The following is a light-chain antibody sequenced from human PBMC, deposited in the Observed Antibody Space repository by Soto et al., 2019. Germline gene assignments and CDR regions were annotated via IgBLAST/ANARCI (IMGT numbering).Light chain of an antibody. CDR3: KSYAGSNTYV. CDR2: EVV. CDR1: KNDIGGYDF. V-gene: IGLV2-8*01. Sequence: QSALTQPPSASGSPGQSVTISCTGTKNDIGGYDFVSWYQHHPGKAPRLIIYEVVQRPSGVPDRFSGSKSGNTASLTVSGLQAADEADYVCKSYAGSNTYVFGSGTKVTVL. J-gene: IGLJ1*01.